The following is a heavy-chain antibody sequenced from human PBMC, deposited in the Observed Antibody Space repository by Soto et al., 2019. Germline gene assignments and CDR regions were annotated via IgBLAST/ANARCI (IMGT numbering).Heavy chain of an antibody. CDR1: GFTLSSKF. D-gene: IGHD4-4*01. Sequence: GSLRLSCAASGFTLSSKFMSWVRQAPGKGLEWVSVIYNSGITYYADSVKGRFTISRDNSKNTLYLQMNSLRAEDTAVYYCAKSYSNYGSFYYYMDVWGKGTTVTVSS. V-gene: IGHV3-66*01. CDR2: IYNSGIT. J-gene: IGHJ6*03. CDR3: AKSYSNYGSFYYYMDV.